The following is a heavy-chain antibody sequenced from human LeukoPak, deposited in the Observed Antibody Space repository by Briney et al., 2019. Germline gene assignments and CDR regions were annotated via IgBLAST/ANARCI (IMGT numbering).Heavy chain of an antibody. V-gene: IGHV4-59*01. CDR1: GGSISSYY. D-gene: IGHD1-1*01. Sequence: SETLSLTCTVSGGSISSYYWSWIRQPPGKGLEWIGYIYYSGSTNYNPSLKSRVTVSVDTSKNQFSLKLSSVTAADTAVYYCARDRYNWNDATYYYGMDVWGQGTTVTVSS. J-gene: IGHJ6*02. CDR3: ARDRYNWNDATYYYGMDV. CDR2: IYYSGST.